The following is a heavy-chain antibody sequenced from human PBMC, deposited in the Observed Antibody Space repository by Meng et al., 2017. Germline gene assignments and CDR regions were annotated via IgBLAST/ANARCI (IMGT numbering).Heavy chain of an antibody. CDR3: ARPPQYGDFWFYFDY. CDR2: ISSSGSTI. V-gene: IGHV3-11*04. CDR1: GFTFSDCT. D-gene: IGHD4-17*01. Sequence: VESGGAWGKPGGARRLSCDASGFTFSDCTMSWIRPAPGKGLEWVSYISSSGSTIYYADSVKGRFTISRDNAKNSLYLQMNSLRAEDTAVYYCARPPQYGDFWFYFDYWGQGTLVTVSS. J-gene: IGHJ4*02.